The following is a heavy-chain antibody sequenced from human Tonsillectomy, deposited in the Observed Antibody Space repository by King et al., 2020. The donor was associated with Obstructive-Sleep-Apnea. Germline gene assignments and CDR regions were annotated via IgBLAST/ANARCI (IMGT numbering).Heavy chain of an antibody. J-gene: IGHJ4*02. D-gene: IGHD3-9*01. CDR1: GFIFSDYS. CDR2: INIRSGTI. CDR3: ARDRDWSFDY. Sequence: VQLVESGGGPVQPGGSLRLSCVDSGFIFSDYSMNWVRQAPGKGLEWVSYINIRSGTILYADSVKGRFTISMDDAKSSLYLQMNYLRVEDTAVYYCARDRDWSFDYWGQGTLVTVSS. V-gene: IGHV3-48*01.